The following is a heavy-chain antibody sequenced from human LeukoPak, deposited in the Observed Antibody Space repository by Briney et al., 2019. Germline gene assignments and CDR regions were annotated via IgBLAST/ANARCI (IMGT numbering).Heavy chain of an antibody. J-gene: IGHJ4*02. CDR3: AREARGVPDY. V-gene: IGHV4-34*01. CDR2: INHSGST. D-gene: IGHD1-1*01. CDR1: GGSFSGYY. Sequence: MASETLSLTCAVYGGSFSGYYWSWIRQPPGKGLEWIGEINHSGSTNYNPSLKSRVTISVDTSKNQFSLKLSSVTAADTAVYYCAREARGVPDYWGQGTLVTVSS.